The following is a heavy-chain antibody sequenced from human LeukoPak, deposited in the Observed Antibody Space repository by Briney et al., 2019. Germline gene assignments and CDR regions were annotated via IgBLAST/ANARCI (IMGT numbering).Heavy chain of an antibody. CDR3: ARTVLNRYSYGFVRDY. CDR2: INPNSGGT. CDR1: GYTFTGYY. D-gene: IGHD5-18*01. Sequence: ASVTVSCKASGYTFTGYYMHWVRQAPAQGLEWMGRINPNSGGTNYAQNFQGTVTMTRDTSISTAYMELSRLRSDDTAVYYCARTVLNRYSYGFVRDYWGQGTLVTVSS. J-gene: IGHJ4*02. V-gene: IGHV1-2*06.